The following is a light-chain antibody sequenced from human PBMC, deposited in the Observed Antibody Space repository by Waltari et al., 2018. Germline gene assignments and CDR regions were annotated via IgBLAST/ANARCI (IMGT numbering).Light chain of an antibody. J-gene: IGLJ3*02. CDR1: SSNIGRRY. V-gene: IGLV1-47*01. Sequence: QSVLTQPPSASGTPGQRVTISCSGSSSNIGRRYVYWYQQVPGTAPKLLIYLTKQRPSGVRDRFSGSRSGTSASLAISGLRSDDEADYYCTAWDDSLNAWVFGGGTQLTV. CDR3: TAWDDSLNAWV. CDR2: LTK.